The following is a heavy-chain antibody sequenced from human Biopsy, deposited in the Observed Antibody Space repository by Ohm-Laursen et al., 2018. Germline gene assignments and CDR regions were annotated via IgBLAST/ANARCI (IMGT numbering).Heavy chain of an antibody. D-gene: IGHD2-21*02. CDR1: GDSVSSNRAA. V-gene: IGHV6-1*01. Sequence: QTLSLTCAVSGDSVSSNRAAWNWNRQSPSRGLEWLGRTFYRSKWYTDFAVSVKSRIILTPDPSTNQFSLQLNSVTPDDTAVYYCARSGSDSLNYYFDFWGQGTLVTVSS. CDR2: TFYRSKWYT. J-gene: IGHJ4*02. CDR3: ARSGSDSLNYYFDF.